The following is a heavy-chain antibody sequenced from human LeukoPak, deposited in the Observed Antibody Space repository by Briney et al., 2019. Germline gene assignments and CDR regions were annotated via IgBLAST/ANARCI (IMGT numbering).Heavy chain of an antibody. D-gene: IGHD2-8*02. CDR3: ATYRQVLLPFES. V-gene: IGHV3-74*01. Sequence: GGSLRLSCAASGFTFSSYWMHWVRQAPGKGLVWVSRINSDGSSTSYADSVKGRFTISRDNAKNTLYLQMNSLRAEDTAVYYCATYRQVLLPFESWGQGTLVTVSS. CDR1: GFTFSSYW. J-gene: IGHJ4*02. CDR2: INSDGSST.